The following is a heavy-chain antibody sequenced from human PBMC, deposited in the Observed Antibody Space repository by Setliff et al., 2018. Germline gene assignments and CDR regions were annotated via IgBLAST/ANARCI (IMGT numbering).Heavy chain of an antibody. V-gene: IGHV3-23*03. CDR2: IYSGGTT. Sequence: GGSLRLSCAASGFTFSSYAMSWVRQAPGKGLEWISVIYSGGTTYYADSVKGRFTISRDNSKNTLDLQMNSLRVEDTAVYYCARELRSGHWYFDLWGRGTLVTVSS. J-gene: IGHJ2*01. CDR1: GFTFSSYA. D-gene: IGHD6-25*01. CDR3: ARELRSGHWYFDL.